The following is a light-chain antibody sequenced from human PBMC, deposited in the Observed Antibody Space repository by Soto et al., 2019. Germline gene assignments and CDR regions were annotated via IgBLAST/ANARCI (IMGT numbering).Light chain of an antibody. J-gene: IGKJ1*01. Sequence: EIVLRQSPATLSLSPGERATLSCRASQSVSSYLAWYQQKPGQAPRLLIYDASNRATGIPARFSGSGSGTDFTLTISSLEPEDFATYYCQQYDSYSPTFGQGTKVDIK. CDR2: DAS. V-gene: IGKV3-11*01. CDR3: QQYDSYSPT. CDR1: QSVSSY.